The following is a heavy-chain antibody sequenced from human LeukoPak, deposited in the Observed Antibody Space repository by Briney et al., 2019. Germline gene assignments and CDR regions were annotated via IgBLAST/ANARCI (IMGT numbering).Heavy chain of an antibody. V-gene: IGHV4-39*01. CDR3: ARYSNYAGYYYMDV. CDR2: IYYSGST. J-gene: IGHJ6*03. D-gene: IGHD4-11*01. CDR1: GGSISSSSYY. Sequence: SETLSLTCTVSGGSISSSSYYWGWIRQPPGKGLEWIGSIYYSGSTYYNPSLKSRVTISVDTSKNQSSLKLSSVTAADTAVYYCARYSNYAGYYYMDVWGKGTTVTVSS.